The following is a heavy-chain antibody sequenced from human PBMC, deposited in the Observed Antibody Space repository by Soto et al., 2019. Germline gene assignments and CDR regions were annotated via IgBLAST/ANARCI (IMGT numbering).Heavy chain of an antibody. CDR1: GGTLSSYA. D-gene: IGHD2-2*01. CDR3: ARGLPPAFFLGPDY. J-gene: IGHJ4*02. CDR2: IIPIFGTT. V-gene: IGHV1-69*12. Sequence: QVQLVQSGAVVKKPGSSVKVSCKASGGTLSSYAISWVRQAPGQGLEWMGGIIPIFGTTNYAQKFQGRVTITADESTSTAYIELSSLRSEDTAIYYCARGLPPAFFLGPDYWGQGTLVTVSS.